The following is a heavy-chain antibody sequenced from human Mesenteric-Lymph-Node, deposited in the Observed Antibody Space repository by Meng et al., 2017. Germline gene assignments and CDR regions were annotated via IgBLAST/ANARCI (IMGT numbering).Heavy chain of an antibody. J-gene: IGHJ4*02. CDR2: ISYLDAST. V-gene: IGHV3-23*01. Sequence: GESLKISCAASGFTFSDYYMSWVRQAPGKGLEWVSAISYLDASTFYADSVKGRFTISRDSSMNTLHLQMNSLRAEDTAVYYCALVGGTDFDYWGQGTLVTVSS. CDR3: ALVGGTDFDY. CDR1: GFTFSDYY. D-gene: IGHD2-21*01.